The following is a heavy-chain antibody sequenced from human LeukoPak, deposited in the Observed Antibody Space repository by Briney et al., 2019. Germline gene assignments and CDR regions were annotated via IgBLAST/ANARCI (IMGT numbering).Heavy chain of an antibody. CDR1: GFTFSSYW. J-gene: IGHJ5*02. CDR3: ARLVVPAATENWFDP. V-gene: IGHV3-7*01. Sequence: GGSLRLSCAASGFTFSSYWMSWVRQAPGKGLDWVANIKQDGSEKYYVDSVKGRFTISRDNAKNSLYLQMNSLRAEDTAVYYCARLVVPAATENWFDPWGQGTLVTVSS. D-gene: IGHD2-2*01. CDR2: IKQDGSEK.